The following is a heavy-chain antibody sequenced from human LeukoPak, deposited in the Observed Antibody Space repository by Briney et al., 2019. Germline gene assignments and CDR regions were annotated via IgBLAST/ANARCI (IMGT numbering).Heavy chain of an antibody. CDR2: IWYDGSNK. CDR1: GFTFSNYA. CDR3: ARDVSASGDQLDD. Sequence: GRSLRLSCVASGFTFSNYAMHWVRQAPGKGLECVAVIWYDGSNKYYVDSVKGRFSVSRDNSKHTLFLQMNALRAEDTAMHYCARDVSASGDQLDDWGQGTPVTVSS. D-gene: IGHD2-2*01. V-gene: IGHV3-33*01. J-gene: IGHJ4*02.